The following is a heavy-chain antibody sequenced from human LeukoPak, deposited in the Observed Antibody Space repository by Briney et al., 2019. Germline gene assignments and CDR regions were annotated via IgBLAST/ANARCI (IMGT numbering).Heavy chain of an antibody. Sequence: ASVKVSCKASGYTFTSYGISWVRQAPGQGLEWMGWISAYNGNTNYAQKLQGRVTMTTDTSTSTAYMELRSLRSDDTAVYYCARDLGSCYSGFYGCRFDPWGQGTLVTVSS. CDR3: ARDLGSCYSGFYGCRFDP. D-gene: IGHD2-15*01. V-gene: IGHV1-18*01. J-gene: IGHJ5*02. CDR2: ISAYNGNT. CDR1: GYTFTSYG.